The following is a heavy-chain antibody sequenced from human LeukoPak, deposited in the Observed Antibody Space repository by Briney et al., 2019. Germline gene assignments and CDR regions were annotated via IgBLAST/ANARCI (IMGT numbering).Heavy chain of an antibody. V-gene: IGHV1-18*01. CDR2: ISAYNGNT. CDR3: ARVTRGLDYDSSGYFPYYFDY. CDR1: GYTFTSYG. Sequence: ASVKVSCKASGYTFTSYGISWVRQAPGQGLEWMGWISAYNGNTNYAQKLQGRVTMTTDTSTSTAYMELRSLRSDDTAVYYCARVTRGLDYDSSGYFPYYFDYWGQGTLVTVSS. J-gene: IGHJ4*02. D-gene: IGHD3-22*01.